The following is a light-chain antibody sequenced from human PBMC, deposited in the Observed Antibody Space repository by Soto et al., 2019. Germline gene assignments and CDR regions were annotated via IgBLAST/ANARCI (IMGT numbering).Light chain of an antibody. CDR1: QSVGSY. CDR2: DAS. Sequence: EIVLTQSSATLSLSPGERATLSCRASQSVGSYLAWYQQKPGQAPRLLIYDASNRATGIPARFSGSGSGTDFTLTISSLEPEDFAVYYCQQRSNWLFTFGPGTKVDIK. V-gene: IGKV3-11*01. J-gene: IGKJ3*01. CDR3: QQRSNWLFT.